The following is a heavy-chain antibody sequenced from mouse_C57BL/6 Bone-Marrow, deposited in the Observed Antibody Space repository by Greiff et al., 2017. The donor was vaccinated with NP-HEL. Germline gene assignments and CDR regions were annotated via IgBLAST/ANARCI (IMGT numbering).Heavy chain of an antibody. D-gene: IGHD2-3*01. Sequence: QVQLQQPGAELVKPGASVKLSCKASGYTFTSYWMNWVKQRPGQGLEWIGMIHPNSGSTNYNEKFKSKATLTVDKSSSTAYMQLSSLTSEDSAVYYCARSYDCYYWYFDVWGTGTTVTVSS. V-gene: IGHV1-64*01. CDR2: IHPNSGST. CDR1: GYTFTSYW. CDR3: ARSYDCYYWYFDV. J-gene: IGHJ1*03.